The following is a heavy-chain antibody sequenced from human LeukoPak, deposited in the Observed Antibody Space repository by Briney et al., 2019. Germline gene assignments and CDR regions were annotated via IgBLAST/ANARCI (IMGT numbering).Heavy chain of an antibody. CDR3: AKDHDYGDYLLDY. CDR1: GFTFSSYV. CDR2: IWYDGSNK. Sequence: GGSLRLSCAASGFTFSSYVMHWVRQAPGKGLEWVAVIWYDGSNKYYADSVKGRFTISRDNSKNTLYLQMNSLRAEDTAVYYCAKDHDYGDYLLDYGGQGTLVTVSS. V-gene: IGHV3-33*06. D-gene: IGHD4-17*01. J-gene: IGHJ4*02.